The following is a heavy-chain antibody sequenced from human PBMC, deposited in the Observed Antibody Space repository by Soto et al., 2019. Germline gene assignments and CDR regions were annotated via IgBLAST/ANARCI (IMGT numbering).Heavy chain of an antibody. V-gene: IGHV1-18*01. CDR1: GYTFTTYG. CDR3: TREGSAPYYYYGMDA. CDR2: INTHNGNT. Sequence: GASVKVSCKASGYTFTTYGISWVRQAPGQGLEWLGWINTHNGNTNYAQNLQGRVIMTADTSTSTAYMELRSLRSDDTAIYYCTREGSAPYYYYGMDAWGQGTTVTRLL. J-gene: IGHJ6*02. D-gene: IGHD3-10*01.